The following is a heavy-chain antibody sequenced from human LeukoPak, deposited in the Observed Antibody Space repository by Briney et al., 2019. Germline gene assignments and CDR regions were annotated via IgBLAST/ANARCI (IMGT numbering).Heavy chain of an antibody. J-gene: IGHJ4*02. V-gene: IGHV1-2*02. CDR3: ARVVGDEGIALYYFDY. CDR1: GYTFTGYY. D-gene: IGHD6-13*01. Sequence: ASVKVSCKASGYTFTGYYMHWVRQAPGQGLEWMGWINPNSGGTNYAQKLQGRVTMTTDTSTSTAYMELRSLRSDDTAVYYCARVVGDEGIALYYFDYWGQGTLVTVSS. CDR2: INPNSGGT.